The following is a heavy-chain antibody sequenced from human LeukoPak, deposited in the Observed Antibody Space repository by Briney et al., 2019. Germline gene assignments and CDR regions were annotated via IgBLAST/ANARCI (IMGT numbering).Heavy chain of an antibody. D-gene: IGHD1-26*01. CDR3: ARDLSGSYSVY. V-gene: IGHV1-69*05. J-gene: IGHJ4*02. CDR1: GGTFSSYA. Sequence: GASVKVSCKASGGTFSSYAISWVRQAPGQGLKWMGGIIPIFGTANYAQNFQGRVTMTRDMSTSTVYMELSSLRSEDTAVYYCARDLSGSYSVYWGQGTLVTVSS. CDR2: IIPIFGTA.